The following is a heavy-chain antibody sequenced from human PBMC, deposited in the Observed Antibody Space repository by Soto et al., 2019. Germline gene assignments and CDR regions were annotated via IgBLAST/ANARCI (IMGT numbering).Heavy chain of an antibody. J-gene: IGHJ6*03. V-gene: IGHV4-31*03. CDR2: IYYSGST. D-gene: IGHD5-12*01. CDR1: GGSISSGGYY. Sequence: QVQLQESGPGLVKPSQTLSLTCTVSGGSISSGGYYWSWIRQHPGKGLEWIGYIYYSGSTYYNPSLKSRVTRSVDTYKNLFSLKLSSVTAADTAVYYCVRVPDSGDDYMEAGDKVTSMDYMDVWGKGTTVTVSS. CDR3: VRVPDSGDDYMEAGDKVTSMDYMDV.